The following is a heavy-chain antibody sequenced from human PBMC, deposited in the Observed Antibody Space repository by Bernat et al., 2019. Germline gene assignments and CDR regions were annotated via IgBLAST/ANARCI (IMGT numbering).Heavy chain of an antibody. CDR3: ARSIPSTYCGGDCCFDY. Sequence: QVQLQQWGAGLLKPSETLSLTCAVYGGSFSGYYWSWIRQPPGKGLEWIGEINHSGSTNYNPSLKSRVTISVDTSKNQFSLQLNSVTPEDTAVYYCARSIPSTYCGGDCCFDYWGRGTLVNVSS. V-gene: IGHV4-34*01. D-gene: IGHD2-21*01. CDR2: INHSGST. CDR1: GGSFSGYY. J-gene: IGHJ4*02.